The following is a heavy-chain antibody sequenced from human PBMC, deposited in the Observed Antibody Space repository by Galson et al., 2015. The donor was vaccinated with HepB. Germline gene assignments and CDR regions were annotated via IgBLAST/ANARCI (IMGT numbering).Heavy chain of an antibody. Sequence: QSGAEVKKPGESLRISCKGSGYSFTSYWISWVRQMPGKGLEWMGRIDPSDSYTNYSPSFQGHVTISADKSISTAYLQWSSLKASDTAMYYCARQGFYYDFWSGYYNYYYYGMDVWGQGTTVTVSS. J-gene: IGHJ6*02. CDR3: ARQGFYYDFWSGYYNYYYYGMDV. D-gene: IGHD3-3*01. CDR2: IDPSDSYT. CDR1: GYSFTSYW. V-gene: IGHV5-10-1*01.